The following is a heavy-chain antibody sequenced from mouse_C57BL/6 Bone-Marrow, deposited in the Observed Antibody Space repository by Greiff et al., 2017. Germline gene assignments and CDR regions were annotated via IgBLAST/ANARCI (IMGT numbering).Heavy chain of an antibody. CDR3: ARHERMGYGNSAWFAY. J-gene: IGHJ3*01. CDR2: FYPGSGSI. CDR1: GYTFTEYT. Sequence: QVQLQQSGAELVKPGASVKLSCKASGYTFTEYTIHWVKQRPGQGLEWIGWFYPGSGSIKYNEKFKDKATLTADKSSSTVYMELSRLTSEDSAVYLCARHERMGYGNSAWFAYWGQGTLVTVSA. V-gene: IGHV1-62-2*01. D-gene: IGHD2-1*01.